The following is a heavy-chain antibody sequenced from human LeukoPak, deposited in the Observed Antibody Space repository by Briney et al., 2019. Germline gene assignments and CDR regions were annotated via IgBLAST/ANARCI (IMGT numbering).Heavy chain of an antibody. CDR1: GFTFDDYA. CDR3: AKDIVPYGVYYFDY. D-gene: IGHD2-2*01. V-gene: IGHV3-9*01. J-gene: IGHJ4*02. CDR2: ISWNSGSI. Sequence: PGGSLGLSCAASGFTFDDYAMHWARQAPGKGLEWVSGISWNSGSIGYADSVKGRFTISRDNAKNPLYLQMNSLRAEDTALYYCAKDIVPYGVYYFDYWGQGTLVTVSS.